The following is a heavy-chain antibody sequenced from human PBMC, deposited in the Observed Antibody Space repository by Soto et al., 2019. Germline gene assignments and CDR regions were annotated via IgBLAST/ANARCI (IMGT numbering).Heavy chain of an antibody. CDR2: IGDDGSNK. D-gene: IGHD5-12*01. CDR1: GFTFSSYG. V-gene: IGHV3-33*01. Sequence: QVQLVESGGGVVQPGRSLRLSCAASGFTFSSYGMHWVRQAPGKGLEWVGVIGDDGSNKYYADSVKGRFTTSRDNSKNTLYLQMNSLRAEDTAVYYRGRARGYDRICDYWGQGPLVTVSS. J-gene: IGHJ4*02. CDR3: GRARGYDRICDY.